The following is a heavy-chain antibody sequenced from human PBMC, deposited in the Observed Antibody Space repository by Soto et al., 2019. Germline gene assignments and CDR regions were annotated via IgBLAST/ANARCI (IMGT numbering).Heavy chain of an antibody. Sequence: QVQLVQSGAEVKKPGSSVKVSCKASGGTFSSYSITWVRQAPGQGLEWMGGIIPIFGTANYAQKFQGRVTITADESTSTAYMELSSLRSEDTALYFCARDHSSSSYSWFDPWGQGTLVTVSS. J-gene: IGHJ5*02. D-gene: IGHD6-6*01. CDR2: IIPIFGTA. CDR1: GGTFSSYS. CDR3: ARDHSSSSYSWFDP. V-gene: IGHV1-69*01.